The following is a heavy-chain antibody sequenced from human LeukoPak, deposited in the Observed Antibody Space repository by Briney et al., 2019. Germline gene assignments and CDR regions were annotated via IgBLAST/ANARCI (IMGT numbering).Heavy chain of an antibody. CDR3: ARSSDYGDQNDAFDI. V-gene: IGHV7-4-1*02. Sequence: GASVKVSCKASGYTFTSYAMNWVRQAPGQGLEWMGWINTNTGNPTYAQGFTGRFVFSSDTSVSTAYLQISSLKAEDTAVYYCARSSDYGDQNDAFDIRGQGTMVTVSS. D-gene: IGHD4-17*01. J-gene: IGHJ3*02. CDR1: GYTFTSYA. CDR2: INTNTGNP.